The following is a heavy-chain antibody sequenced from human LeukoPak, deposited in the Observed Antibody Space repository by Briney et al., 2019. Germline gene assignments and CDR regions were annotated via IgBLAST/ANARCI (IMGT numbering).Heavy chain of an antibody. Sequence: SETLSLTCTVSGGSMSSYYRSWIRQPPGKGLEWIGYIYYSGNTNYNPSLKSRVTISIDTSKNQFSLKLTSVTAADTAVYYCARMAAIGAMDVWGQGTTVTVSS. CDR1: GGSMSSYY. CDR3: ARMAAIGAMDV. J-gene: IGHJ6*02. D-gene: IGHD5-24*01. V-gene: IGHV4-59*08. CDR2: IYYSGNT.